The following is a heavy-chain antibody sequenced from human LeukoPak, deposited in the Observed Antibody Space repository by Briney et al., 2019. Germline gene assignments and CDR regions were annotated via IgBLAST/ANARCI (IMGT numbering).Heavy chain of an antibody. D-gene: IGHD2-15*01. J-gene: IGHJ2*01. Sequence: GGSLRLSCAASGFTFSDYYMAWVRQAPGKGLEWVVNIKQDASEKFYVGSVKGRFTISRDNAKNSLYLQMNSLRAEDTAVYYCARGAVVVAAKAHWYFDLWGRGTLVTVPS. CDR3: ARGAVVVAAKAHWYFDL. CDR1: GFTFSDYY. CDR2: IKQDASEK. V-gene: IGHV3-7*01.